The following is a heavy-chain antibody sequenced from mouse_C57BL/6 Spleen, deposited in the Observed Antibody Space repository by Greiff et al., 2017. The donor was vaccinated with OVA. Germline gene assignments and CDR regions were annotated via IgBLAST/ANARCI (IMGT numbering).Heavy chain of an antibody. CDR3: TTWWDGYDGY. CDR1: GFNFTDYY. V-gene: IGHV14-1*01. Sequence: EVQLQQSGAELVRPGASVKLSCTASGFNFTDYYMHWVKQRPDQGLEWIGRIDPGDGDTESAPKFQGKATMTADTSSNTAYLQLSSLTSEDTAVYYCTTWWDGYDGYWGQGTTLTVSS. D-gene: IGHD2-2*01. CDR2: IDPGDGDT. J-gene: IGHJ2*01.